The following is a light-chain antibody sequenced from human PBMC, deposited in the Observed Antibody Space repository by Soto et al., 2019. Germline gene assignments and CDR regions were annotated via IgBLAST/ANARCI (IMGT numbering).Light chain of an antibody. CDR1: SSDIGAFTF. Sequence: QSALTQPASVSGSPGQSITISCTGTSSDIGAFTFVSWYQQHPGKVPKLMIFDVNRRPSGVSDRFSGSKSRNTASLTISGLQAEDEGDYYCSSYTSSSTHVFGSGTKVTVL. CDR3: SSYTSSSTHV. J-gene: IGLJ1*01. V-gene: IGLV2-14*03. CDR2: DVN.